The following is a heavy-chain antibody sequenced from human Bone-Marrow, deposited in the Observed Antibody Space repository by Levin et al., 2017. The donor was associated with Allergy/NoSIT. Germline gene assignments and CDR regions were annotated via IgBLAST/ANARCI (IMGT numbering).Heavy chain of an antibody. CDR3: AKGLNWGSPNTFDD. D-gene: IGHD7-27*01. Sequence: SLKISFSSSFFPFSSFSLPFFLPFPFKGLEWFSGINWNRGIIGYADSVKDRFTISRDNARNSLFLQMNSLGPEDTALYYCAKGLNWGSPNTFDDWGQGTLVTVSS. CDR1: FFPFSSFS. J-gene: IGHJ4*02. CDR2: INWNRGII. V-gene: IGHV3-9*01.